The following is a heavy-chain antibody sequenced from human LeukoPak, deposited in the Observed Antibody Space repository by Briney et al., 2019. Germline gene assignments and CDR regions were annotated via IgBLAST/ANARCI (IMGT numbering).Heavy chain of an antibody. D-gene: IGHD3-22*01. V-gene: IGHV4-34*01. Sequence: SETLSLTCAVYGGSFSGYYWTWIRQPPGKGLEWIGEINHSGSTNYTPSLKSRVTISVDTSKNQFSLKLSSVTAADTAVYYCARGVRSAPDYYDSSGYYAWGYYYYGMDVWGQGTTVTVSS. CDR2: INHSGST. J-gene: IGHJ6*02. CDR3: ARGVRSAPDYYDSSGYYAWGYYYYGMDV. CDR1: GGSFSGYY.